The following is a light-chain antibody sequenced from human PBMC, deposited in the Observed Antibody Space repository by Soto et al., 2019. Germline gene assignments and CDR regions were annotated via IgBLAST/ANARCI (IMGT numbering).Light chain of an antibody. CDR2: DAS. V-gene: IGKV3-11*01. J-gene: IGKJ1*01. CDR1: QSVSNY. CDR3: QQRSIWPWT. Sequence: EIVLTQSPATLSLSPGERATLSCWASQSVSNYFVWYQQKPGQAPRLLIYDASKRATGIPARFSGSGSGTAFTLTISSLEPEDFAVYYCQQRSIWPWTFGQGTKVEIK.